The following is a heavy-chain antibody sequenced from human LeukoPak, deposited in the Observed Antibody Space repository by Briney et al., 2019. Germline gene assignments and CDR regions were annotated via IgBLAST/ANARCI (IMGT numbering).Heavy chain of an antibody. CDR1: GYTFTSYG. J-gene: IGHJ4*02. D-gene: IGHD4-17*01. CDR3: ARDDYGDPYYFDY. CDR2: INPNSGGT. V-gene: IGHV1-18*01. Sequence: GASVKVSCKASGYTFTSYGISWVRQAPGQGLEWMGWINPNSGGTNYAQKLQGRVTMTTDTSTSTAYMELRSLRSDDTAVYYCARDDYGDPYYFDYWGQGTLVTVSS.